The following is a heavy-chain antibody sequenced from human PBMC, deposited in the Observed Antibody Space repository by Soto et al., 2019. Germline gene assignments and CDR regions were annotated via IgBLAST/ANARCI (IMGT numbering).Heavy chain of an antibody. V-gene: IGHV1-69*06. CDR1: GGTFSSYA. Sequence: QVQLVQSGAEVKKPGSSVKVSCKASGGTFSSYAISWVRQAPGQGLEWMGGIIPMFGTANYAQKFQGRVTITADKSTTTAYMELSSLRSEDTAVYYCASAPIVVLPGALDYSYDMDVLSQGTTVTVSS. CDR3: ASAPIVVLPGALDYSYDMDV. CDR2: IIPMFGTA. D-gene: IGHD2-2*01. J-gene: IGHJ6*02.